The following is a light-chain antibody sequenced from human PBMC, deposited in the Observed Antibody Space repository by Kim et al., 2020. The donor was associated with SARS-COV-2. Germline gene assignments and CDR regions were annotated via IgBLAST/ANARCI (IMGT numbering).Light chain of an antibody. Sequence: QSALTQPASVSGSPGQSITISCTGTSSDVGSYNFVSWYQQHPGKAPKLMIYAVSKRPSGVPDRFSGSKSGNTASLTISGLQAEDEADYYCCSYTGTDPSKVFGTGTKVTVL. V-gene: IGLV2-23*02. CDR1: SSDVGSYNF. CDR3: CSYTGTDPSKV. CDR2: AVS. J-gene: IGLJ1*01.